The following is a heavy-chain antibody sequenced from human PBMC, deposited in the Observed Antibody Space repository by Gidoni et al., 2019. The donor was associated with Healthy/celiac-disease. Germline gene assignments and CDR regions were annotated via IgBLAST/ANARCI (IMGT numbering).Heavy chain of an antibody. CDR2: ISGSGGST. Sequence: EVQLLESGGGLVQPGGSLRLSCAASGFTFSSYAMSWVRQAPGKGLEWVSAISGSGGSTYYADSVKGRFTISRDNSKNTLYLQMNSLRAEDTAVYYCAKFSDLRFLKWSHFDYWGQGTLVTVSS. J-gene: IGHJ4*02. V-gene: IGHV3-23*01. CDR3: AKFSDLRFLKWSHFDY. CDR1: GFTFSSYA. D-gene: IGHD3-3*01.